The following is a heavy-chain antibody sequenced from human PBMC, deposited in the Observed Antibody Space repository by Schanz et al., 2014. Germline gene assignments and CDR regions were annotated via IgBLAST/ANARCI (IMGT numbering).Heavy chain of an antibody. CDR2: IYSGDNT. V-gene: IGHV3-66*01. Sequence: EVQLVESGGGLVQPGGSLRLSCAGSGFTLSRNWMTWVRQAPGKGLEWVSVIYSGDNTYYADSVKGRFTISRDNSKNTVYLQMNSLRAEDTAVYFCASLIGTTSAHFYGMDVWGQGTTVTVSS. CDR1: GFTLSRNW. D-gene: IGHD1-7*01. J-gene: IGHJ6*02. CDR3: ASLIGTTSAHFYGMDV.